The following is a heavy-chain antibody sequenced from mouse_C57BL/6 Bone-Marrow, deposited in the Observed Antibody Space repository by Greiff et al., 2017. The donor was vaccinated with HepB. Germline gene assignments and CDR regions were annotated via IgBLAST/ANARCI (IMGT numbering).Heavy chain of an antibody. CDR1: GYTFTSYW. D-gene: IGHD2-14*01. CDR3: ARWVVLYYRDYAMDY. J-gene: IGHJ4*01. V-gene: IGHV1-55*01. Sequence: QVQLQQPGAELVKPGASVKMSCKASGYTFTSYWITWVKQRPGQGLEWIGDIYPGSGSTNYNEKFKSKATLTVDTSSSTAYMQLSSLTSEDSAVYYCARWVVLYYRDYAMDYWGQGTSVTVSS. CDR2: IYPGSGST.